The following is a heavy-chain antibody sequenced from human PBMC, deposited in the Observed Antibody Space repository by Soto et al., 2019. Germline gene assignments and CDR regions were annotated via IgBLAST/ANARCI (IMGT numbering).Heavy chain of an antibody. Sequence: PGGSLRLSYAASLFTFSGYAISWARQAPGKGLEWVSCISGSGGSTYYADSVKGRFTISRDNSKNTLYLQMNSLRAEDTAVYYCAKTYYYDSSAPPFPSYYYYYGMDVWGQGTTVTVSS. V-gene: IGHV3-23*01. D-gene: IGHD3-22*01. CDR3: AKTYYYDSSAPPFPSYYYYYGMDV. CDR2: ISGSGGST. J-gene: IGHJ6*01. CDR1: LFTFSGYA.